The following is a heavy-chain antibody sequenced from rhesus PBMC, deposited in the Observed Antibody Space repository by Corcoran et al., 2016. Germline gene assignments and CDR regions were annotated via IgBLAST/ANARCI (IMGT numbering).Heavy chain of an antibody. CDR3: AKDRAAGRYFDY. V-gene: IGHV3-8*01. Sequence: EVQLVESGGGLAKPGGSLRLSCAASGFTFSSYARHWVRQAPGKGLEWVSAIDTGGASTWYTASVKGRFTISKANAKNTLRLQMDSLRAEDTAVYYCAKDRAAGRYFDYWGQGVLVTVSS. D-gene: IGHD6-13*01. J-gene: IGHJ4*01. CDR1: GFTFSSYA. CDR2: IDTGGAST.